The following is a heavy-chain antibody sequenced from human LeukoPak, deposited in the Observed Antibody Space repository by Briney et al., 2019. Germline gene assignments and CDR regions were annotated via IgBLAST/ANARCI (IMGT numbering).Heavy chain of an antibody. J-gene: IGHJ4*02. V-gene: IGHV3-33*05. Sequence: GTSLRLSCAASGFTFSSSGMHWVRQRPGKGLEWVAFISYDGHEEYYADSMEGRFTLSRDNSKNTLYLQMNGLRAEDTAMYYCARDSPKVFQLYFASWGQGSLVTVSS. D-gene: IGHD6-6*01. CDR2: ISYDGHEE. CDR1: GFTFSSSG. CDR3: ARDSPKVFQLYFAS.